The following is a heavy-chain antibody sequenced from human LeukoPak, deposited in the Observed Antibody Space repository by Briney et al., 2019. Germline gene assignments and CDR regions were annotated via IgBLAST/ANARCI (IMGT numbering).Heavy chain of an antibody. CDR2: INTNTGNP. CDR3: ASLDPSRNYYDSRRQNKYYYYYMDV. J-gene: IGHJ6*03. Sequence: ASVKVSCKASGYTFTSCAMNWVRQAPGQGLEWMGWINTNTGNPTYAQGFTGRFVFSLDTSVSTAYLQISSLKAEDTAVYYCASLDPSRNYYDSRRQNKYYYYYMDVWGKGTTVTVSS. V-gene: IGHV7-4-1*02. CDR1: GYTFTSCA. D-gene: IGHD3-22*01.